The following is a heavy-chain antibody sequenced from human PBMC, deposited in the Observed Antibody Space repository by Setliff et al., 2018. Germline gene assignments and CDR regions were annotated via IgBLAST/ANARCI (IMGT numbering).Heavy chain of an antibody. V-gene: IGHV1-69*05. CDR2: IIPIFGTA. Sequence: ASVKVSCKASGGTFSSYAISWVRQAPGQGLEWMGGIIPIFGTANYAQKFQGRVTITTDESTSTAYMELSSLRSEDTAVYYCAGDMEGSAQHYYYGMDVWGQGTTGTISS. CDR3: AGDMEGSAQHYYYGMDV. D-gene: IGHD6-6*01. CDR1: GGTFSSYA. J-gene: IGHJ6*02.